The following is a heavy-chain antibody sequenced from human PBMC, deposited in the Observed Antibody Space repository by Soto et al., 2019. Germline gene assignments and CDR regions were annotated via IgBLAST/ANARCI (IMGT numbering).Heavy chain of an antibody. CDR3: ASERSAQYFDF. J-gene: IGHJ4*02. CDR2: IIPTFGTP. Sequence: QVQLVQSGTVVQRRGSSVKVSCQASGGTFSSHGMAWVRQAPGQGLEWMGGIIPTFGTPTYAPKFQGRVTITADKSTNTPYMERSSLSSEDTGVYYCASERSAQYFDFWGQGTLITVSS. CDR1: GGTFSSHG. V-gene: IGHV1-69*06. D-gene: IGHD1-26*01.